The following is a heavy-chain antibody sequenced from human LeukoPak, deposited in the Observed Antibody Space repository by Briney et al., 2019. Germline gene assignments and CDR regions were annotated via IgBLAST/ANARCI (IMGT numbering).Heavy chain of an antibody. D-gene: IGHD7-27*01. V-gene: IGHV3-53*01. Sequence: GGSLRLSCAASGFTVSRHYMSWFRQAPGEGLEWVSAIYTDGRTFYADAAKGRFTISRDNPKNTLYLQMNSRRAEDTAMYYCATLWGGLGDIWGQGTVVTVSS. J-gene: IGHJ3*02. CDR1: GFTVSRHY. CDR2: IYTDGRT. CDR3: ATLWGGLGDI.